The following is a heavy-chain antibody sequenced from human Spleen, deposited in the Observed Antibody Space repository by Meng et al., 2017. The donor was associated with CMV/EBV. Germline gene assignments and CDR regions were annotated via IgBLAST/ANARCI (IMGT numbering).Heavy chain of an antibody. CDR1: GFTFSTCG. CDR2: INYDGTNK. D-gene: IGHD6-13*01. J-gene: IGHJ4*02. Sequence: GGSLRLSCTASGFTFSTCGMHWVRQAPGKGLEWLTFINYDGTNKYYADSVKGRFTISRDNSKNTLYLQMNSLRPEDTAVYYCAKTGGQQLDLDYWGQGTLVTVSS. V-gene: IGHV3-30*02. CDR3: AKTGGQQLDLDY.